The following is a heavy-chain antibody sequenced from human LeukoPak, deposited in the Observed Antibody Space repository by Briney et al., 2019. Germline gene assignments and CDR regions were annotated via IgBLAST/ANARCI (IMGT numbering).Heavy chain of an antibody. J-gene: IGHJ4*02. Sequence: SVKVSCKASGYTITGYYMHWVRQAPGQGLEWMGWINPNSGGTNYAQKFQGRVTITTDESTSTAYMELSSLRSEDTAVYYCAIDPLGSGVVIKGYFDYWGQRTLVTVSS. V-gene: IGHV1-2*02. D-gene: IGHD3-3*01. CDR1: GYTITGYY. CDR3: AIDPLGSGVVIKGYFDY. CDR2: INPNSGGT.